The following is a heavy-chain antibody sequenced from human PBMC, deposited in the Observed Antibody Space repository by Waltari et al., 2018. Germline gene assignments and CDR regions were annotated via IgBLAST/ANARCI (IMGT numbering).Heavy chain of an antibody. CDR1: GSSLSNGYY. CDR2: ISYNGNT. Sequence: QVQLQESDPGLVPPSETLSLTCTVAGSSLSNGYYWGWIRLPPGRGLEWIATISYNGNTYYNPSLTSRVSITVDTSKNQFSLKLTSVTAADTAIYYCARGYNTGWYNSWGHGTLVTVSS. J-gene: IGHJ5*01. D-gene: IGHD2-8*02. CDR3: ARGYNTGWYNS. V-gene: IGHV4-38-2*02.